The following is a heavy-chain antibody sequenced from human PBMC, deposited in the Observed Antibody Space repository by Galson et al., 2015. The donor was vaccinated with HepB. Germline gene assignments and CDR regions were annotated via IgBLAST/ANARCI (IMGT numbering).Heavy chain of an antibody. D-gene: IGHD6-13*01. J-gene: IGHJ4*02. Sequence: QSGAEVKKPGASVKVSCKASGYTFTSYGISWVRQAPGQGLEWMGWISAYNGNTNYAQKLQGRVTMTTDTSTSAAYMELRSLRSDDTAVYYCARVPLSRRTAAVGSFDYWGQGTLVTVSS. V-gene: IGHV1-18*01. CDR3: ARVPLSRRTAAVGSFDY. CDR2: ISAYNGNT. CDR1: GYTFTSYG.